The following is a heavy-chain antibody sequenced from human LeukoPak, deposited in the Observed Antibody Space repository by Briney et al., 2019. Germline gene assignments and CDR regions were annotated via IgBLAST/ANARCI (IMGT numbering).Heavy chain of an antibody. CDR2: IYYSGST. D-gene: IGHD6-19*01. CDR3: ARGYSSGWSSDY. CDR1: GGSISSYY. J-gene: IGHJ4*02. V-gene: IGHV4-59*01. Sequence: SETLSVTCTVSGGSISSYYWSWIRQPPGKGLERIGYIYYSGSTNYNPSLKSRVTTSVDTSKNQFSLKLSSVTAADTAVYYCARGYSSGWSSDYWGQGTLVTVSS.